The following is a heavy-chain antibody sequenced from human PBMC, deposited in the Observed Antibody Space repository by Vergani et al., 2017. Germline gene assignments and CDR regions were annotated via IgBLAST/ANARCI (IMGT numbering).Heavy chain of an antibody. CDR3: ARRSDSGSYEDY. CDR2: IYPGDSET. Sequence: EVQLVQSGAEVKKPGESLKISCKGSGYSFITYWIGWVRQKPGKGLEWMGIIYPGDSETKYRPSFQGQVTISADKSISTAYLQWSSLRASDTARYYCARRSDSGSYEDYWGQGTLVTVSS. CDR1: GYSFITYW. D-gene: IGHD3-10*01. V-gene: IGHV5-51*03. J-gene: IGHJ4*02.